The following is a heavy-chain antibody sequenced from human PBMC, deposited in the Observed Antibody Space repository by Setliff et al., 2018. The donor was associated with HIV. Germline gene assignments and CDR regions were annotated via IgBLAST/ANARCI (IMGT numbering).Heavy chain of an antibody. J-gene: IGHJ4*02. D-gene: IGHD2-2*01. CDR3: ASSPAWRSDFGLHTVDY. V-gene: IGHV1-2*02. Sequence: ASVTVSCKASGYTFTDYYIHWVRQAPGQGLEWMGWINSASGGTNYAQNFQGRVTVTRDTSLNTAYVELNSLKSDDTAVYYCASSPAWRSDFGLHTVDYWGQGTLVTVS. CDR1: GYTFTDYY. CDR2: INSASGGT.